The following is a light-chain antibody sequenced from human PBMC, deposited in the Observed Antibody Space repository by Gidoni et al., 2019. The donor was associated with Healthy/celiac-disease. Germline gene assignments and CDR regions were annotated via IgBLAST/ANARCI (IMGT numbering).Light chain of an antibody. V-gene: IGKV3-20*01. CDR3: QQYGSSPRT. J-gene: IGKJ1*01. Sequence: DILLPQSPGTLSLSPGERATLSCRASQSVSSSYLAWYQQKPGQAPRLLIYGASSRATGIPDRFSGSGCGTDFTLTISRLEPEDFAVYYCQQYGSSPRTFGQGTKVEIK. CDR1: QSVSSSY. CDR2: GAS.